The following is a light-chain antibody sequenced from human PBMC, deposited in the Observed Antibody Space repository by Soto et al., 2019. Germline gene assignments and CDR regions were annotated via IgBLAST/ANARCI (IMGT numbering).Light chain of an antibody. CDR2: DVI. V-gene: IGLV2-14*01. CDR3: SSYTSSSTYV. Sequence: QSALTQPASVSGSPGQSITISCTGTSSDVGGYDYVSWYQQYPGKAPTLMIYDVINRPSGVSNRFTGSKSGNTASLTISGLKAEDEADYYCSSYTSSSTYVFGTGTKLNVL. J-gene: IGLJ1*01. CDR1: SSDVGGYDY.